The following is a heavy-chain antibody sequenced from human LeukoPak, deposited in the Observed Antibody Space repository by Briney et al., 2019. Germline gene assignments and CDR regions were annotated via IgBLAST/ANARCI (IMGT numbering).Heavy chain of an antibody. CDR1: GGTFSSYA. CDR2: IIPIFGTA. D-gene: IGHD5-12*01. Sequence: ASVKVSCKASGGTFSSYAISWVRQAPGQGLEWMGGIIPIFGTANYAQKFQGRVTITADESTSTAYMELSSLRSEDTAVYYCASVDSGHEGYWGQGTLVTVSS. CDR3: ASVDSGHEGY. V-gene: IGHV1-69*01. J-gene: IGHJ4*02.